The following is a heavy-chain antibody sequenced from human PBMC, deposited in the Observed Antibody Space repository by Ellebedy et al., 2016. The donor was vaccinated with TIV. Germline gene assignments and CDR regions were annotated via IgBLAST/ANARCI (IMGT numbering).Heavy chain of an antibody. Sequence: GGSLRLSCVASGFTFSNYGMNWVRQAPGKGLEWVGHIKSKIEGEATDYAAPAQGRFSISRDDSKNTLYLQINSLKTDDTGVYYCASDSPSLGAGELDHWGQGTLVAVSS. CDR1: GFTFSNYG. CDR2: IKSKIEGEAT. D-gene: IGHD3-10*01. J-gene: IGHJ4*02. CDR3: ASDSPSLGAGELDH. V-gene: IGHV3-15*07.